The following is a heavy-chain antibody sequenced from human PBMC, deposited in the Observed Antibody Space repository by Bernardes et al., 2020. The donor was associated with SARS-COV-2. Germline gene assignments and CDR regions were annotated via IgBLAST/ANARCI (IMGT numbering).Heavy chain of an antibody. D-gene: IGHD2-2*02. J-gene: IGHJ6*02. V-gene: IGHV5-51*01. Sequence: GESLKISCKGSGYSFTSYWIGWVRQMPGKGLEWMGIIYPGDSDTRYSPSFQGQVTISADKSISTAYLQWSSLKASDTAMYYCARHKPPGYCSSTSCYKGYYYYYGMDVWGQGTTVTVSS. CDR3: ARHKPPGYCSSTSCYKGYYYYYGMDV. CDR2: IYPGDSDT. CDR1: GYSFTSYW.